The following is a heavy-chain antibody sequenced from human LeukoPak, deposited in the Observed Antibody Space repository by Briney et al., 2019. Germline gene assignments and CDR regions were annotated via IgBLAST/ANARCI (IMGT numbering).Heavy chain of an antibody. J-gene: IGHJ4*02. Sequence: GGSLRLSCAASGFTFSSYGMPWVRQAPGKGLEWVALISYDGSNKYYADSVKGRFTISRDNSKNTLYLQMNSLRAEDTAVYYCATYYDILTGSLYYFDYWGQGTLVTVSS. CDR3: ATYYDILTGSLYYFDY. CDR1: GFTFSSYG. V-gene: IGHV3-30*03. D-gene: IGHD3-9*01. CDR2: ISYDGSNK.